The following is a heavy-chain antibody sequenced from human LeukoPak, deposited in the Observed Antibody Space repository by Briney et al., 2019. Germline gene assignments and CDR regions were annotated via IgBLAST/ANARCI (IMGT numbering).Heavy chain of an antibody. CDR1: GYTFTSYG. CDR3: ARSPPAGSRWFPIMVRVGNWFDP. V-gene: IGHV1-18*01. CDR2: ISAYNGNT. Sequence: ASVKVSCKASGYTFTSYGISWVRQAPGQGLEWMGWISAYNGNTNYAQKLQGRVTMTTDTSTSTAYMELRSLRSDDTAVYYCARSPPAGSRWFPIMVRVGNWFDPWGQGTLVTVSS. J-gene: IGHJ5*02. D-gene: IGHD3-10*01.